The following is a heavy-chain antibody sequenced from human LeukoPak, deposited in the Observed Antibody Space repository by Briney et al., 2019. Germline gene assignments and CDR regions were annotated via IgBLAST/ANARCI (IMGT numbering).Heavy chain of an antibody. Sequence: GASVRLSCTASGGAFSSYAISWVRQAPGQRLEWMGGIIPIFDTATYAQKVQSRVTITPDESTSTAYMELSSLRAEDTAVYYCATRSGGCDYWGQGTLVTVSS. CDR3: ATRSGGCDY. V-gene: IGHV1-69*13. CDR2: IIPIFDTA. D-gene: IGHD4-23*01. CDR1: GGAFSSYA. J-gene: IGHJ4*02.